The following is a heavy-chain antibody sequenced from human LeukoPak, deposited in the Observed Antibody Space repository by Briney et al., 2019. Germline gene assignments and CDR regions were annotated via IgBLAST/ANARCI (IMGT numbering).Heavy chain of an antibody. CDR3: XRNSGWYGVS. J-gene: IGHJ4*02. V-gene: IGHV3-23*01. Sequence: AXXXNXXIYXLNWVRQAPGKGXEWVSSIDYSGGSTYYADSVKGRFTISXXXSKNKLYLQLNRLRGDDTAVYYXXRNSGWYGVSWGQGTLVTVSS. CDR1: XXNXXIYX. D-gene: IGHD6-19*01. CDR2: IDYSGGST.